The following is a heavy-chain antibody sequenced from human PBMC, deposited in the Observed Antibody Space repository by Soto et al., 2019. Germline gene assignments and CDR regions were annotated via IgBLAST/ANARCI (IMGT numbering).Heavy chain of an antibody. CDR3: AKGRGSSSWGWDDFDY. CDR2: ISGSGVST. D-gene: IGHD6-13*01. V-gene: IGHV3-23*01. CDR1: GFTFSSYA. J-gene: IGHJ4*02. Sequence: EVQLLESGGGLVQPGGSLRLSCAASGFTFSSYAMSWVRQAPGKGLAGVSPISGSGVSTYYGDSVKGRFTISRDTYKNMLYLQMSRLRAEETAVYYWAKGRGSSSWGWDDFDYWGQGTLVTVSS.